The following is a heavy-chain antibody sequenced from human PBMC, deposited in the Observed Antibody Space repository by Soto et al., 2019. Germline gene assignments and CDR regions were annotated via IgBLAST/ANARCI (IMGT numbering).Heavy chain of an antibody. Sequence: EVQLVESGGGLVQPGGSLKLSCAASGFTFSGSAMHWVRQASGKGLEWVGHISSRSNNYATAYAASVKGRFTFSRDDSKNTAYLQMSSLKTEDTAVYFCAIRTMTTTPYRYMDVWGKGTTVTVSS. J-gene: IGHJ6*03. CDR2: ISSRSNNYAT. V-gene: IGHV3-73*01. D-gene: IGHD4-17*01. CDR1: GFTFSGSA. CDR3: AIRTMTTTPYRYMDV.